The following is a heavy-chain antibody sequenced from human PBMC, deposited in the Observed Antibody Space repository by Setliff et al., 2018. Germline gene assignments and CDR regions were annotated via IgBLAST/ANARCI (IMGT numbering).Heavy chain of an antibody. CDR3: ARQTADTFHYYYMDV. V-gene: IGHV4-59*08. Sequence: SETLSLTCSVSGGSINRDYWNWIRQPPGKGLEWIGCIHYSGDTYYNPSLESRITISVDMSKNQFSLSLSSVTAADTAVYYCARQTADTFHYYYMDVWGKGTTVTVSS. CDR1: GGSINRDY. J-gene: IGHJ6*03. CDR2: IHYSGDT. D-gene: IGHD6-19*01.